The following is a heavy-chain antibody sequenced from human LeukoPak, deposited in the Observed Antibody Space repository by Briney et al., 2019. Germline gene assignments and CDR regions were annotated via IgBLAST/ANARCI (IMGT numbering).Heavy chain of an antibody. CDR1: GGIISSSSYY. V-gene: IGHV4-39*02. CDR3: ARLDYDSSGYYFFEY. Sequence: SETLSLTCAVSGGIISSSSYYWGWIRQPPGKGLECIGSLYYGGSTYYHPSLKSRVAISVDTSKNHLYLKLSYVTAADTAVYYCARLDYDSSGYYFFEYWGRGTLVTVSS. J-gene: IGHJ4*02. D-gene: IGHD3-22*01. CDR2: LYYGGST.